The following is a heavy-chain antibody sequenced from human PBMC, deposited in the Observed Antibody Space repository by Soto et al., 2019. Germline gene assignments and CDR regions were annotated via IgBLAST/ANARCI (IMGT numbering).Heavy chain of an antibody. Sequence: GESLKISCKGSGYSFTSYWIGWVRQMPGKGLEWMGIIYPGDSDTRYSPSFQGQVTISADKSISTAYLQWSSLKASDTAMYYCARQIVDIDDPSYYYYMDVWGKGTTVTVSS. CDR3: ARQIVDIDDPSYYYYMDV. J-gene: IGHJ6*03. CDR1: GYSFTSYW. D-gene: IGHD5-12*01. V-gene: IGHV5-51*01. CDR2: IYPGDSDT.